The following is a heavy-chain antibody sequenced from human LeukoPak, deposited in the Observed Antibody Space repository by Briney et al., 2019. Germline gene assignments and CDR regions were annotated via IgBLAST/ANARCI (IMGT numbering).Heavy chain of an antibody. V-gene: IGHV4-61*02. CDR1: GGSISSGSYY. D-gene: IGHD3-3*01. Sequence: PSQTLSLTCTVSGGSISSGSYYWSWIRQPAGKGLEWIGRIYTSGSTNYNPSLKSRVTISVDTSKNQFSLKLSSVTAADTAVYYCARALRFDETDYWGQGTLVTVSS. CDR3: ARALRFDETDY. CDR2: IYTSGST. J-gene: IGHJ4*02.